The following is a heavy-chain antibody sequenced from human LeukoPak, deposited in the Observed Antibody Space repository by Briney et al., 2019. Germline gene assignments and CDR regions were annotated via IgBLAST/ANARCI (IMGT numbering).Heavy chain of an antibody. CDR2: IYPGDSDT. CDR3: APCISVDCTSFDF. J-gene: IGHJ4*02. CDR1: GYSFTSYW. Sequence: GASLKISCKGSGYSFTSYWIGWVRQMPGKGLEWMVIIYPGDSDTRYSPSFQGQVTISADKSISTAYLQWSSLKASDNGMYYCAPCISVDCTSFDFWGEGTVVTVSS. V-gene: IGHV5-51*01. D-gene: IGHD6-19*01.